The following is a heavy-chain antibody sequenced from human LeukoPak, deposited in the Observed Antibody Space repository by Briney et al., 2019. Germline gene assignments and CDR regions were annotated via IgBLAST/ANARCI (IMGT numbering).Heavy chain of an antibody. D-gene: IGHD3-22*01. CDR3: ARRLRSGYYDSRGAMQAFDI. CDR1: GYSISSGYY. J-gene: IGHJ3*02. CDR2: IYHSGST. V-gene: IGHV4-38-2*02. Sequence: SETLSLTCTVSGYSISSGYYWGWIRQPPGKGLEWIGSIYHSGSTYYNPSLKSRVTISVDTSKNQFSLKLSSVTAADTAVYYCARRLRSGYYDSRGAMQAFDIWGQGTMVTVSS.